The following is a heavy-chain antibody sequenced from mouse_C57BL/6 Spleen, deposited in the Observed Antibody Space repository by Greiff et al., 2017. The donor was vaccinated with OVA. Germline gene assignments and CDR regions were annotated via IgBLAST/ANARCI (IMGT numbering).Heavy chain of an antibody. CDR1: GYTFTDYN. CDR2: INPNNGGT. D-gene: IGHD1-1*02. CDR3: AYGAWFAY. Sequence: EVKLMESGPELVKPGASVKMSCKASGYTFTDYNMHWVKQSHGKSLEWIGYINPNNGGTSYNQKFKGKATLTVNKSSSTAYMELRSLTSEDSAVYYCAYGAWFAYWGQGTLVTVSA. V-gene: IGHV1-22*01. J-gene: IGHJ3*01.